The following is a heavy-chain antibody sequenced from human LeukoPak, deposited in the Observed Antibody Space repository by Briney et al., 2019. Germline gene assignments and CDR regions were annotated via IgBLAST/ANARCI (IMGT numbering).Heavy chain of an antibody. CDR1: GFTFSSYW. D-gene: IGHD3-10*01. V-gene: IGHV3-7*04. J-gene: IGHJ4*02. Sequence: GGSLRLSCAASGFTFSSYWMDWVRQAPGRGLEWVANIKQDGSEKYYVDSAKGRFTISRDNAKNSLYLQMNSLRAEDTAVYYCARDWYGSGSLDYWGLGTLVTVSS. CDR3: ARDWYGSGSLDY. CDR2: IKQDGSEK.